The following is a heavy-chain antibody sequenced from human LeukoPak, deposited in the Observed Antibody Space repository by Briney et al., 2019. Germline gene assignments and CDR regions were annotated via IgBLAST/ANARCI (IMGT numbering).Heavy chain of an antibody. V-gene: IGHV3-30*03. Sequence: GGSLRLSCAASGFTVSSNYMSWVRQAPGKGLEWVAVISYDGSNKYYADSVKGRFTISRDNSKNTLYLQMNSLRAEDTAVYYCARDSSGWTQEIDYWGQGTLVTVSS. CDR3: ARDSSGWTQEIDY. D-gene: IGHD6-19*01. J-gene: IGHJ4*02. CDR1: GFTVSSNY. CDR2: ISYDGSNK.